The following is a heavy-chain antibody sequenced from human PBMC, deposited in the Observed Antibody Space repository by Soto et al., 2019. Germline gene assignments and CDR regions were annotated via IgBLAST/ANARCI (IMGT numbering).Heavy chain of an antibody. Sequence: ASVKVSCKASGGTFSSYAISWVRQAPGQGLEWMGGIIPIFGTANYAQKFQGRVTITADESTSTAYMELSSLRSEDTAVYYCARVDYGGNYYYYGMDVWGQGTTVTVSS. D-gene: IGHD4-17*01. J-gene: IGHJ6*02. CDR2: IIPIFGTA. V-gene: IGHV1-69*13. CDR3: ARVDYGGNYYYYGMDV. CDR1: GGTFSSYA.